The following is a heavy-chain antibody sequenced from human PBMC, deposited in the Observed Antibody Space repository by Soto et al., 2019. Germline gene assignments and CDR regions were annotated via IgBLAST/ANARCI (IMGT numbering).Heavy chain of an antibody. J-gene: IGHJ4*02. CDR2: ISGSGGST. CDR1: GFTFSSYA. CDR3: AKIVAAAGSYYFDY. Sequence: PGGSLRLSCVASGFTFSSYAMSWVRQAPGKGLEWVSAISGSGGSTYYADSVKGRFTISRDNSKNTLYLQMNSLRAEDTAVYYCAKIVAAAGSYYFDYWGQGTLVTVSS. D-gene: IGHD6-13*01. V-gene: IGHV3-23*01.